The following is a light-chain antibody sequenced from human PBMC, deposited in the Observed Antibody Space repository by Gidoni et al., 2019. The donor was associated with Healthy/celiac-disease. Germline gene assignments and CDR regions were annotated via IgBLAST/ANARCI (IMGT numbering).Light chain of an antibody. CDR2: GKT. Sequence: SSELTHAPAVSVALGHTVRITCQGDILRSYSASWYQQKPGQAPVLVIYGKTNRPSGLPDRFSRSMSGNTASLTITGAQAEEEADYYCNSRDSSGNHLVFGGGTKLTVL. CDR1: ILRSYS. V-gene: IGLV3-19*01. CDR3: NSRDSSGNHLV. J-gene: IGLJ2*01.